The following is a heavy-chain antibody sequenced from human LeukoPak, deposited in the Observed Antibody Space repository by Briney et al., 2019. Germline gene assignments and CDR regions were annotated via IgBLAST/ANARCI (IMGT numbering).Heavy chain of an antibody. CDR1: GGTFSSYA. Sequence: SVKVSCKASGGTFSSYAISWVRQATGQGLEWMGRMNPNSGNTGYAQKFQGRVTMTRNTSISTAYMELSSLRSEDTAVYYCARGNSEWIQLWLYYFDYWGQGTLVTVSS. V-gene: IGHV1-8*02. D-gene: IGHD5-18*01. J-gene: IGHJ4*02. CDR2: MNPNSGNT. CDR3: ARGNSEWIQLWLYYFDY.